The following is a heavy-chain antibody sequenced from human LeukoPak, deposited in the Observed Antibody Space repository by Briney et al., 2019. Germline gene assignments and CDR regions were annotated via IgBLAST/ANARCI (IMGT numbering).Heavy chain of an antibody. Sequence: PGGSLRLSCAASGFTVSSNYMSWVRQAPGKGLEWVSVIYSGGSTYYADSVKGRFTISRDNSKNSLYLQMNSLKTEDTAMYYCAREIWSGYYPNNWFDPWGQGTLVTVSS. CDR1: GFTVSSNY. CDR3: AREIWSGYYPNNWFDP. CDR2: IYSGGST. D-gene: IGHD3-3*01. V-gene: IGHV3-53*01. J-gene: IGHJ5*02.